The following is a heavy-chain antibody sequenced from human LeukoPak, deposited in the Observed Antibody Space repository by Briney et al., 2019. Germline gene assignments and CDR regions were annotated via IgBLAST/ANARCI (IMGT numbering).Heavy chain of an antibody. CDR3: AKPASTDYADY. J-gene: IGHJ4*02. CDR1: GFTFSSYA. CDR2: ISASGGST. Sequence: PGGSLRLSCAASGFTFSSYAVNWVRQAPGKGLEWVSSISASGGSTYYADSVKGRFTISRDNSKNTLYLQMSSLRAEDTAVYYCAKPASTDYADYWGQGTLVTVSS. D-gene: IGHD2-2*01. V-gene: IGHV3-23*01.